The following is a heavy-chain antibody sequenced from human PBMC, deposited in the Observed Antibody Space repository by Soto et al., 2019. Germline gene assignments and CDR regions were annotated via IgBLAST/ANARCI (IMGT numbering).Heavy chain of an antibody. CDR1: GGSISSYY. CDR3: ARVWGGAFDI. J-gene: IGHJ3*02. CDR2: IYYSGST. D-gene: IGHD3-10*01. Sequence: PSETLSLTCTVSGGSISSYYWSWIRQPPGKGLEWIGYIYYSGSTNYNPSLKSRVTISVDTSKNQFSLKLSSETAADTAVYYCARVWGGAFDIWGQGTMVTVSS. V-gene: IGHV4-59*01.